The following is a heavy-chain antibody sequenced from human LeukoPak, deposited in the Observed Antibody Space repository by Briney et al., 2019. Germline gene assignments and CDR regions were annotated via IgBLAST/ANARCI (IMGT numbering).Heavy chain of an antibody. D-gene: IGHD3-9*01. CDR1: GFTFSNYA. CDR2: ILCSGGST. J-gene: IGHJ4*02. V-gene: IGHV3-23*01. Sequence: PGASLRLSCAAFGFTFSNYATSWVRQPPGKGLDWVSAILCSGGSTYYADSVKGRFTVSRDNSKSTLYLQMKGLRAEDTALYYCAKWGDYDVLTGYYVPDYWGQGTLVTVSS. CDR3: AKWGDYDVLTGYYVPDY.